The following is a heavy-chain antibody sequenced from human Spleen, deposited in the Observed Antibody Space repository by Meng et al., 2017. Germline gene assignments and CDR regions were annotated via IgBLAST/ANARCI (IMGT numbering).Heavy chain of an antibody. V-gene: IGHV3-15*01. D-gene: IGHD3-10*01. Sequence: GESLKISCEGSGFTFSIAYMTWVRQVPGKRLEWVGRIKSKPDGETIDYAAPVKGRFTISRDDSKNTVYLQMNSLRAEDTAVYFCARDVKKQDGSGTYYYYGMDVWGQGTTVTVSS. J-gene: IGHJ6*02. CDR2: IKSKPDGETI. CDR3: ARDVKKQDGSGTYYYYGMDV. CDR1: GFTFSIAY.